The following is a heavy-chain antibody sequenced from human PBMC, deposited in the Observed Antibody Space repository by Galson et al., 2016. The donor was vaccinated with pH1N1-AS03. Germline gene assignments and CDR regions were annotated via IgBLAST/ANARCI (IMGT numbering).Heavy chain of an antibody. D-gene: IGHD6-13*01. CDR2: LYSTGGSV. CDR3: AKSSSRWYSAVAGYNCFDP. V-gene: IGHV3-9*01. CDR1: GFNFDDYG. J-gene: IGHJ5*02. Sequence: SLRLSCAASGFNFDDYGMHWVRQAPGKGLEWVSGLYSTGGSVDYADSVKGRFTISRDNAKNSIYLQMNSLRPEDTAVYYCAKSSSRWYSAVAGYNCFDPWGQGALVTVSS.